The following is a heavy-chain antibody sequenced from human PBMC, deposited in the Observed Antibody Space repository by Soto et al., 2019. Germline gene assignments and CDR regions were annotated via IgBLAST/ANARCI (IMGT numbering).Heavy chain of an antibody. CDR3: ARGGSQRHYYQAMDV. CDR2: INPNTGGT. J-gene: IGHJ6*02. CDR1: GYTFTGYY. V-gene: IGHV1-2*04. Sequence: QAQLVQSGAEVKQPGASVKVSCKASGYTFTGYYIHWVRQAPGQGLEWVGWINPNTGGTNYAQKFQGWVTMTRDTSIYTAYMELSRLKSDDTAAYYCARGGSQRHYYQAMDVWGQGTTVTVSS. D-gene: IGHD1-1*01.